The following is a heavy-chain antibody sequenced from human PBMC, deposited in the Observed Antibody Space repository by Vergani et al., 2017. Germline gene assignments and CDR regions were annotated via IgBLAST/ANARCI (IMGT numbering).Heavy chain of an antibody. CDR1: GFTFDDYA. CDR2: ISGDGGST. Sequence: EVQLVESGGGVVQPGGSLRLSCAASGFTFDDYAMHWVRQAPGKGLEWVSLISGDGGSTYYADSVKGRLTISRDNSKNSLYLQMNSLRTEDTALYYCAKTRTVGYYFYCMDVWGQGTTVTVSS. J-gene: IGHJ6*02. V-gene: IGHV3-43*02. CDR3: AKTRTVGYYFYCMDV. D-gene: IGHD4-23*01.